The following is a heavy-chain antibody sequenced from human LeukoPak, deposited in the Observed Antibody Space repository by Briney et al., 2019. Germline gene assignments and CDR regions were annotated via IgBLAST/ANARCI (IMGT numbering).Heavy chain of an antibody. D-gene: IGHD5-12*01. CDR3: ARVRGGYDLDP. Sequence: LKLSCAASGFTVSNNYMSWIRQPPGKGLEWIGYIYHSGSTYYNPSLKSRVTISVDRSKNQFSLKLSSVTAADAAVYYCARVRGGYDLDPWGQGTLVTVSS. V-gene: IGHV4-30-2*01. J-gene: IGHJ5*02. CDR2: IYHSGST. CDR1: GFTVSNNY.